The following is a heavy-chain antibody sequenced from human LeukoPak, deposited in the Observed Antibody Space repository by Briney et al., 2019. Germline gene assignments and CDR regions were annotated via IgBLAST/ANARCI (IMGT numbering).Heavy chain of an antibody. D-gene: IGHD2/OR15-2a*01. J-gene: IGHJ3*02. CDR1: GGSISSYY. CDR2: IYYSGST. V-gene: IGHV4-59*01. CDR3: ARVGRFSGAFDI. Sequence: SETLSLTCTVPGGSISSYYWSWIRQPPGKGLEWIGYIYYSGSTNYNPSLKSRVTISVDTSKNQFSLKLSSVTAADTAVYYCARVGRFSGAFDIWGQGTMVTVSS.